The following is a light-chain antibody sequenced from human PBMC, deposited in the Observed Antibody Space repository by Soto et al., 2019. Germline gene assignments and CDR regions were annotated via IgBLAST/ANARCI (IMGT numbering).Light chain of an antibody. J-gene: IGLJ1*01. CDR3: SVYTRTSTYV. CDR2: GVS. V-gene: IGLV2-18*01. Sequence: QSALTQPPSVSGSPGQSVTISCSGTIDDVTAYYRVSWYQQTPVTAPKLMIYGVSNRPSGVPDRFSGSRSGNTASLTISGLQAEDEGDYYCSVYTRTSTYVFGTGTKVTVL. CDR1: IDDVTAYYR.